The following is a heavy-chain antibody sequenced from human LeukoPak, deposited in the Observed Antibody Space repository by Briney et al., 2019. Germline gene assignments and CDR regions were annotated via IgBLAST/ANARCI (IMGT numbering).Heavy chain of an antibody. J-gene: IGHJ4*02. D-gene: IGHD3-16*01. CDR2: LYYMRGA. V-gene: IGHV4-59*01. CDR1: GGSISGYY. Sequence: SETLSLTCTVSGGSISGYYWNWSRQPPGKGVEWIGNLYYMRGAWYKSSLKSRVTTSVDTSRNEFSLKLSSVTAADTAVYYCARDPGKFGDSLRPSGLDHWGQGTLVTVSS. CDR3: ARDPGKFGDSLRPSGLDH.